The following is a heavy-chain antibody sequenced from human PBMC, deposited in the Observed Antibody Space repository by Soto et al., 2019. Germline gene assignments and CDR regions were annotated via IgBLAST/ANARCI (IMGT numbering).Heavy chain of an antibody. CDR1: GFSFSNAW. V-gene: IGHV3-15*01. D-gene: IGHD3-10*01. CDR3: ITGHLGVINAFDI. Sequence: GGSLRLSCAASGFSFSNAWMSWVRQAPGKGLERVGRIKSKTDGGATDYAAPVKGRFTISRDDSKNTLYLQMNSLKTEDTAVYYCITGHLGVINAFDIWGQGTMVTVSS. J-gene: IGHJ3*02. CDR2: IKSKTDGGAT.